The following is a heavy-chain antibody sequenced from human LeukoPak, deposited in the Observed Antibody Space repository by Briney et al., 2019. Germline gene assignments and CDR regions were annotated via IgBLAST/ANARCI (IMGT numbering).Heavy chain of an antibody. V-gene: IGHV6-1*01. D-gene: IGHD4-17*01. Sequence: SQTLSLTCAISGDSVSSNSAAWNWIRQSPSRGLEWLGRTYYRSKWYNDYAVSVKSRITINPDTSKNQCSLQLNSVTPEDTAVYYCARAVRVYGDSFYYYYYMDVWGKGTTVTVSS. CDR3: ARAVRVYGDSFYYYYYMDV. CDR1: GDSVSSNSAA. J-gene: IGHJ6*03. CDR2: TYYRSKWYN.